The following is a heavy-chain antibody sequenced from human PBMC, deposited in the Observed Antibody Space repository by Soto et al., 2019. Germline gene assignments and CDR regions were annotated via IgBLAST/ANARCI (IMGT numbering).Heavy chain of an antibody. CDR3: AHRRPYVSSAYSVPFDY. D-gene: IGHD3-22*01. CDR1: GFSLRNSGLG. CDR2: IYWDDDK. V-gene: IGHV2-5*02. Sequence: QITLKESGPTLVKPTQTLTLTCTFSGFSLRNSGLGVGWIRQPPGKALEWLALIYWDDDKRYSPSLKGRLTSHKDTSKNQVVLTMTNTDPVDTATYYCAHRRPYVSSAYSVPFDYWGQGTLVTVSS. J-gene: IGHJ4*02.